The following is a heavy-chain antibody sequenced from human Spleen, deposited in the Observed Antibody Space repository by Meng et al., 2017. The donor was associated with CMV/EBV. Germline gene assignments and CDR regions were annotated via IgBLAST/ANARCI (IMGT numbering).Heavy chain of an antibody. CDR1: GFTFDDFA. J-gene: IGHJ6*02. V-gene: IGHV3-9*01. D-gene: IGHD2-15*01. Sequence: SLKISCAASGFTFDDFAMHWVRQVPGKGLEWVSGISWSGGSIHYADSVKGRFTISRDNANNSLSLQMNSVRTEDTALYYCAKDGQPYWSRGVTAYHYYGLDVWGQGTTVTVSS. CDR2: ISWSGGSI. CDR3: AKDGQPYWSRGVTAYHYYGLDV.